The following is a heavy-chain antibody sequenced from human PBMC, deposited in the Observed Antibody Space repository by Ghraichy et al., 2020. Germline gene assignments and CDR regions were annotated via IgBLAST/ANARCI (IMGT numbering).Heavy chain of an antibody. D-gene: IGHD5-18*01. V-gene: IGHV4-34*01. CDR1: GGSFSGYY. Sequence: SETLSLTCAVYGGSFSGYYWSWIRQPPGKGLERIGEINHSGSTNYNPSLKSRVTISVDTSKNQFSLKLSSVTAADTAVYYCARGLGAMVDYWGQGTLVTVSS. CDR3: ARGLGAMVDY. J-gene: IGHJ4*02. CDR2: INHSGST.